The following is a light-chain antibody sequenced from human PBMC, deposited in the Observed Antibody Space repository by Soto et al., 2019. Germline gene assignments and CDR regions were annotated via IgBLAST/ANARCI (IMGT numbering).Light chain of an antibody. Sequence: QSALTQPASVSGSPGQSITISCTGTSSDVGGYNYVSWYQQHPGKAPTLMIYDVSNRPSGVSNRFSGSKSGNRASLTISGLQAEDEADYYCSSYTSSSTYVFGTGTKLTVL. CDR1: SSDVGGYNY. CDR2: DVS. V-gene: IGLV2-14*01. J-gene: IGLJ1*01. CDR3: SSYTSSSTYV.